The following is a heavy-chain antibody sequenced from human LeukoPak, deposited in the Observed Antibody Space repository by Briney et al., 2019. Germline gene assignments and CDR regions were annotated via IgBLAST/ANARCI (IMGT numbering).Heavy chain of an antibody. J-gene: IGHJ4*02. Sequence: GGSLSLSCAASGFTVSSNYMSWVRQAPGKGLEWVSVIYSGGSTYYADSVKGRFTISRHNSKNTLYLQMNSLRAEDTAVYYCARVYSGSYGDWGQGTLVTVSS. CDR1: GFTVSSNY. V-gene: IGHV3-53*04. D-gene: IGHD1-26*01. CDR3: ARVYSGSYGD. CDR2: IYSGGST.